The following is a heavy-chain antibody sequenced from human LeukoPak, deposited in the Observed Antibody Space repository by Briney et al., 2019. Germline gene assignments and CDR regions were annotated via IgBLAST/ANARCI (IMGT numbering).Heavy chain of an antibody. CDR1: GFTFSSYS. V-gene: IGHV3-21*03. J-gene: IGHJ6*03. Sequence: AGGSLRLSCASSGFTFSSYSMNSVRQAPGKGLEWVSSISSSSNYIYYADSVKGRFTISRDNAKHSLYLQMNSLRAEDTAVYYCARDSQQQQSGYYYYMDVWGKGTTVTVSS. CDR2: ISSSSNYI. D-gene: IGHD6-13*01. CDR3: ARDSQQQQSGYYYYMDV.